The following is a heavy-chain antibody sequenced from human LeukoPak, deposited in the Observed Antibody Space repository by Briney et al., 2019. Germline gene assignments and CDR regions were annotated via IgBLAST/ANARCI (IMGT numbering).Heavy chain of an antibody. D-gene: IGHD5-12*01. Sequence: PGGSLRLSCAASGFTLSDYYMSWIRQAPGKGLEWVSYISSSGHTIYYADSVKGRFTISRDNAKNSLYLQMNSLRAEDTAVYYCASGRTGYEYFQHWGQGTLVTVSS. CDR2: ISSSGHTI. V-gene: IGHV3-11*01. J-gene: IGHJ1*01. CDR3: ASGRTGYEYFQH. CDR1: GFTLSDYY.